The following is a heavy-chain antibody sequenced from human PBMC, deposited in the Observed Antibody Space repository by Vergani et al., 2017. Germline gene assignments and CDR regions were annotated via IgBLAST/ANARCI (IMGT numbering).Heavy chain of an antibody. D-gene: IGHD6-13*01. CDR1: GGTFSSYT. Sequence: QVQLVQSGAEVKKPGSSVKVSCKASGGTFSSYTISWVRQAPGQGLEWMGRIIPILGIANYAQKFQGRVTITADKSTSTAYMELSSLRSEDTAVYYCAGGPRYSSSWYGMDVWGQGTTVTVSS. CDR3: AGGPRYSSSWYGMDV. CDR2: IIPILGIA. J-gene: IGHJ6*02. V-gene: IGHV1-69*02.